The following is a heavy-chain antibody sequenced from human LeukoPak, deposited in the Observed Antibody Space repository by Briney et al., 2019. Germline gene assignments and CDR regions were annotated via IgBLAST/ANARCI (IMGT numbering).Heavy chain of an antibody. V-gene: IGHV3-69-1*02. CDR1: GFTFSAYN. D-gene: IGHD1-26*01. CDR3: AREGRGALNDAFDI. J-gene: IGHJ3*02. Sequence: GGSLRLSCAASGFTFSAYNTNWVRRAPGKGLEWVSCLNSDYNIYYTDSVKGRFTISRDNAKNTLYLQMNSVRAEDSAIYYCAREGRGALNDAFDIWGQGTMVTVS. CDR2: LNSDYNI.